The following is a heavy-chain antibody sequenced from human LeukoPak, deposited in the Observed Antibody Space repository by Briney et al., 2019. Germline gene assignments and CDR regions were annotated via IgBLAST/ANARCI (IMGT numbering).Heavy chain of an antibody. J-gene: IGHJ2*01. Sequence: PGGSLRLSCTASGFAFSSYAMSWVRQAPGVGLEWVSAIDGGGGRTWHADSVRGRFTISRDSSKNTLFLHVNTLRAEDTAIYYCAKDRTVGASYWYFDLWGRGTLVTVSS. CDR2: IDGGGGRT. CDR1: GFAFSSYA. V-gene: IGHV3-23*01. CDR3: AKDRTVGASYWYFDL. D-gene: IGHD1-26*01.